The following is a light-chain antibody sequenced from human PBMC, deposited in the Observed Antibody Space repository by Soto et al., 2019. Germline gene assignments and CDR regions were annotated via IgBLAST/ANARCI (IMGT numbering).Light chain of an antibody. J-gene: IGLJ2*01. V-gene: IGLV1-51*01. CDR2: DNN. CDR3: ATWDGSLPGEV. Sequence: QSVLTQSPSVSVAPGQQVTISCSGSSSNIGNNHVSWYQQLPGTAPKLLIYDNNKRPSGIPDRFSGSKSGTSGTLDITGLQTGDEADYYCATWDGSLPGEVFGGGTKLTVL. CDR1: SSNIGNNH.